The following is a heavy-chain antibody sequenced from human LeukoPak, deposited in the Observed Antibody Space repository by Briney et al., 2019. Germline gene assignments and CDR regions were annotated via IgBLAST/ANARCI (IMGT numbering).Heavy chain of an antibody. J-gene: IGHJ3*02. CDR2: ISSDSSTI. D-gene: IGHD3-16*01. CDR3: AKPYTGWVVSLNAFDI. V-gene: IGHV3-11*01. Sequence: GGSLRLSCAASGFTFSDYYMSWLRQAPGKGLEWVSYISSDSSTIYYADSVKGRFTISRDNAKNSLYLQMNSLRAEDTAVYYCAKPYTGWVVSLNAFDIWGQGTMVTVSS. CDR1: GFTFSDYY.